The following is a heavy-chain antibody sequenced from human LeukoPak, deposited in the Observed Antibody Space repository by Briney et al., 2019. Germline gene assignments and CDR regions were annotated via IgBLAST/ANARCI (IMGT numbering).Heavy chain of an antibody. J-gene: IGHJ4*02. CDR2: ISYDGSNK. V-gene: IGHV3-30*03. D-gene: IGHD6-19*01. Sequence: GGSLRLSCAASGFTFSSYGMHWVRQAPGKGLEWVAVISYDGSNKYYADSVKGRFTISRDNSKNTLYLQMNSLRAEDTAVYYCARGRALYSSGWYPPAYWGQGTLVTVSS. CDR1: GFTFSSYG. CDR3: ARGRALYSSGWYPPAY.